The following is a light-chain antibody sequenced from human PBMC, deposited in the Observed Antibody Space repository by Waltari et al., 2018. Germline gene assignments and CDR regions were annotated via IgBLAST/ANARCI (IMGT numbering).Light chain of an antibody. V-gene: IGKV3D-15*01. CDR3: QQYHDWPFT. Sequence: EIVMTQSPATLSVSPGERATLSCMASQSVRGNLAWYQQKPGQSPRLLIYGASTRATGIPVRFTGAGSGTDFTLTISSLQSEDFAVYYCQQYHDWPFTFGPGTKVDIK. J-gene: IGKJ3*01. CDR2: GAS. CDR1: QSVRGN.